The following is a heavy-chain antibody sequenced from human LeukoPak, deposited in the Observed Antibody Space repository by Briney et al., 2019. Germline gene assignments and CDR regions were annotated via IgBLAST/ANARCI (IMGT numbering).Heavy chain of an antibody. D-gene: IGHD6-19*01. CDR1: GYTFTGYY. CDR3: ARDRISVAGPDY. CDR2: INPNSGVT. J-gene: IGHJ4*02. V-gene: IGHV1-2*02. Sequence: AASVKVSCKASGYTFTGYYMHWVRQAPGQGLEWMGWINPNSGVTNYAKKFQGRVTMTRDTSITTAYMDLNRLRSDDTAVYYCARDRISVAGPDYWGQGTLVTVSS.